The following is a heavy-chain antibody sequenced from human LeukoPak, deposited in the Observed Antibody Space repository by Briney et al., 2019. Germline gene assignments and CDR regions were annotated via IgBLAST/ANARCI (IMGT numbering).Heavy chain of an antibody. CDR3: ARARKSGGITMLRGVKDRGWFDP. CDR2: MQQCGTT. J-gene: IGHJ5*02. D-gene: IGHD3-10*01. CDR1: VYSITSGYY. Sequence: SETLSLTCTVSVYSITSGYYWGWIRQPPGKGLEWIGMMQQCGTTYYKSSLKSRDTLSVDKSKNKFSLNLRSVTAADTAVFYCARARKSGGITMLRGVKDRGWFDPWGQGTLVTVSS. V-gene: IGHV4-38-2*02.